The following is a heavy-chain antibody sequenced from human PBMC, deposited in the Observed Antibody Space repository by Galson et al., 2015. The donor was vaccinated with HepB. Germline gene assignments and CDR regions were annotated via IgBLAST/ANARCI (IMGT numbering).Heavy chain of an antibody. CDR1: GFTFSSYW. CDR3: ARRISLVRGIITKPDYYYGMDD. V-gene: IGHV3-7*03. D-gene: IGHD3-10*01. Sequence: SLRLSCAASGFTFSSYWMNWVRQAPGKGLEWVAHINQDGSSKYYVDSVKGRFTISRDNAKDSVYLQLDSLRAEDTAVYYCARRISLVRGIITKPDYYYGMDDWGQGTTVTVAS. J-gene: IGHJ6*02. CDR2: INQDGSSK.